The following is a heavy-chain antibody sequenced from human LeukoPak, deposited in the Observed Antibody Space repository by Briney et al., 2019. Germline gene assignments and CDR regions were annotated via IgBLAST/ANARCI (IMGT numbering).Heavy chain of an antibody. Sequence: PGGSLRLSCAASGFTFSSYEMNWVRQAPGKGLEWVSYISSSGSAIYYADSVKGRFTISRDNAKNSLYLQMNSLRAEDTAVYYCARGGIAAARLNWFDPWGQGTLVTVSS. V-gene: IGHV3-48*03. J-gene: IGHJ5*02. D-gene: IGHD6-13*01. CDR2: ISSSGSAI. CDR1: GFTFSSYE. CDR3: ARGGIAAARLNWFDP.